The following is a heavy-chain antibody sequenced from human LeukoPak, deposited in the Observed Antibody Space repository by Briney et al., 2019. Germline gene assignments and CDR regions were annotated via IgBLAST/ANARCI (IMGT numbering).Heavy chain of an antibody. J-gene: IGHJ4*02. D-gene: IGHD6-19*01. V-gene: IGHV3-30-3*01. Sequence: GGSLRLSCAASGFTFSSYAMHWVRQAPGKGLEWVAVISYDGSNKYYADSVKGRFTISRDSSKNTLYLQMNSLRAEDTAVYYCARDKVSSGWPTNFDYWGQGTLVTVSS. CDR3: ARDKVSSGWPTNFDY. CDR1: GFTFSSYA. CDR2: ISYDGSNK.